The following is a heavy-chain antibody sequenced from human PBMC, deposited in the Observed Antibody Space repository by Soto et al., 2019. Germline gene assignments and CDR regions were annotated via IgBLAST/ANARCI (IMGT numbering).Heavy chain of an antibody. V-gene: IGHV3-21*01. CDR1: GFNFGSYS. J-gene: IGHJ4*02. CDR3: AKSGAEMSTTDLAH. Sequence: PGVSMRLSCAASGFNFGSYSMNWVRQAPGKGLEWVSSISSSSSYIYYADSVKGRFTISRDNSKKTLYLQMNSLRVEDTAVYFCAKSGAEMSTTDLAHWGQGIPVTVSS. CDR2: ISSSSSYI. D-gene: IGHD1-1*01.